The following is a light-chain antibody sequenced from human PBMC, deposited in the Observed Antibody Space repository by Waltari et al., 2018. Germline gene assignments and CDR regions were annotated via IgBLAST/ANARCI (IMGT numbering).Light chain of an antibody. V-gene: IGKV2-28*01. CDR1: QSLLHSNGDTV. CDR3: MQGLQTPYT. Sequence: IVMTQSPLSLPVTPGEPASISCRSSQSLLHSNGDTVFAWYLQKPGQSPQVLIYFGYHRASGVPDRFSGSNSGTDFTLKISRVEAEDVGVYYCMQGLQTPYTFGQGTKLEIK. J-gene: IGKJ2*01. CDR2: FGY.